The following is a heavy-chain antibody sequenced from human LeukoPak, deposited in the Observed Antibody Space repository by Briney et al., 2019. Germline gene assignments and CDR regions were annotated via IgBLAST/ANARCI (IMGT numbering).Heavy chain of an antibody. CDR1: GGSISSYY. Sequence: SETLSLTCTVSGGSISSYYWSWIRQPAGTALEWIGRIYTSGTITYNPSLKSRVTMSVDTSKNQSSLKLSSVTAADTAVYYCARDSGTTGEVKFDPWGQGTLVTVSS. CDR3: ARDSGTTGEVKFDP. V-gene: IGHV4-4*07. J-gene: IGHJ5*02. CDR2: IYTSGTI. D-gene: IGHD3-10*01.